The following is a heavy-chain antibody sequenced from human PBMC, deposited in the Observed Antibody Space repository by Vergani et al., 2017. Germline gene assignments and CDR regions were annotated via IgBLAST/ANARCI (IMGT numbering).Heavy chain of an antibody. CDR3: ARRGYSYGFPRTHYYYYYYMDV. D-gene: IGHD5-18*01. CDR2: IIPILGIA. Sequence: QVQLVQSGAEVKKPGASVKVSCKASGGTFSSYAISWVRQAPGQGLEWMGRIIPILGIANYAQKFQGRVTITADKSTSTAYMELSSLRTEDTAVYYCARRGYSYGFPRTHYYYYYYMDVWGKGTTVTVSS. V-gene: IGHV1-69*04. CDR1: GGTFSSYA. J-gene: IGHJ6*03.